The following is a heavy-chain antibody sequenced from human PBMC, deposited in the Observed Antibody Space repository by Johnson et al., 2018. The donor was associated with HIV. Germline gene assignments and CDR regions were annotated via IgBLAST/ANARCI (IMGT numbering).Heavy chain of an antibody. D-gene: IGHD6-6*01. V-gene: IGHV3-11*04. J-gene: IGHJ3*02. Sequence: QVQLVESGGGLVKPGGSLRLSCIASGFTFSDYYMSWIRQAPGKGLEWVSYISTSGSTIYSADSVQGRFTISRDNAKNSLYLQMHSLRAEDTAVYYCARDFSSSSNAFDIWGQGTMVTVSS. CDR2: ISTSGSTI. CDR3: ARDFSSSSNAFDI. CDR1: GFTFSDYY.